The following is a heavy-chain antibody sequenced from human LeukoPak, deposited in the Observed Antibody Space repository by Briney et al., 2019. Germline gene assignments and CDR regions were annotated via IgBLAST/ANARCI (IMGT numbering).Heavy chain of an antibody. CDR3: ARHRRKYTREYHFDS. CDR1: GGSISGYY. CDR2: ISETGST. D-gene: IGHD2/OR15-2a*01. J-gene: IGHJ4*02. Sequence: PSETLSLTCTVPGGSISGYYWGWMRQRPGRGLQWIGFISETGSTDYNPPLERRITMSVDNSRNQVSLRVRYATAADTAIYYCARHRRKYTREYHFDSWGQGILVSVSS. V-gene: IGHV4-59*08.